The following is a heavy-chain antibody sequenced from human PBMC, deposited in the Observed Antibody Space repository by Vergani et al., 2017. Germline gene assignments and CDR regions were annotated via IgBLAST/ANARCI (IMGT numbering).Heavy chain of an antibody. V-gene: IGHV1-8*03. J-gene: IGHJ4*02. D-gene: IGHD2-8*01. CDR3: VRARRTCTYDHCPRYYYDL. Sequence: QVQLLQSGAEVKKPGASVKVSCKASGYTFTSDDINWVRQATGQGLEWMGWMNPISGNTGYAQNLQGRLTITRDTSVNTAYMELSSLTSEDMAVYYCVRARRTCTYDHCPRYYYDLWGQGTLVTVSS. CDR1: GYTFTSDD. CDR2: MNPISGNT.